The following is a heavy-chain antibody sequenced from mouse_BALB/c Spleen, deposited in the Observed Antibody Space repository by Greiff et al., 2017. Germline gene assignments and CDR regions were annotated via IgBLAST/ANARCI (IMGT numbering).Heavy chain of an antibody. CDR3: ARPVGTEAMDY. CDR2: INPDSSTI. CDR1: GFDFSRYW. Sequence: DVKLQESGGGLVQPGGSLKLSCAASGFDFSRYWMSWVRQAPGKGLEWIGEINPDSSTINYTPSLKDKFIISRDNAKNTLYLQMSKVRSEDTALYYCARPVGTEAMDYWGQGTSVTVSS. V-gene: IGHV4-1*02. D-gene: IGHD3-1*01. J-gene: IGHJ4*01.